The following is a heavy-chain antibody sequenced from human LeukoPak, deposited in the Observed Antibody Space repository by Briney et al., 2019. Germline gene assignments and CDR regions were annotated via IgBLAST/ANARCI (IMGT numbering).Heavy chain of an antibody. J-gene: IGHJ4*02. CDR3: ARENYGSSGSFDS. CDR2: ISGSGGST. Sequence: PGGSLRLSCAASGFTFSSYAMSWVRQAPGKGLEWVSAISGSGGSTYYADSVKDRFTISRDNAKNSLYLQMNSLRAEDTAVYYCARENYGSSGSFDSWGQGTLVTVSS. CDR1: GFTFSSYA. D-gene: IGHD3-22*01. V-gene: IGHV3-23*01.